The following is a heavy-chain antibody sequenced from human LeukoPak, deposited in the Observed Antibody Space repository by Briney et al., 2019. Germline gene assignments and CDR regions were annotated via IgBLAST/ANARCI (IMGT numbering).Heavy chain of an antibody. Sequence: GGSLRLSCAASGFTFRNYYMSWIRQPPGKGLEWVSYISISGSTIYYADSVKGRYTISRDNAKNSLYLQMNSLRAEDTAVYYCARGNGMVAAHYFDYWGQGTLVTVSS. CDR1: GFTFRNYY. CDR2: ISISGSTI. CDR3: ARGNGMVAAHYFDY. V-gene: IGHV3-11*04. D-gene: IGHD2-15*01. J-gene: IGHJ4*02.